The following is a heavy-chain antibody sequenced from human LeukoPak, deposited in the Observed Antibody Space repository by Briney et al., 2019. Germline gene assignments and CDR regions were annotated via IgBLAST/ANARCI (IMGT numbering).Heavy chain of an antibody. D-gene: IGHD3-3*01. CDR2: INPSGGST. CDR1: GYTFTGYY. V-gene: IGHV1-46*01. Sequence: ASVKVSCTASGYTFTGYYMHWVRQAPGQGLEWMGIINPSGGSTSYAQKFQGRVTMTRDTSTSTVYMELSSLISEDTAVYYCATTRFLERSRTGYYYGMDVWGQGPTVPVSS. J-gene: IGHJ6*02. CDR3: ATTRFLERSRTGYYYGMDV.